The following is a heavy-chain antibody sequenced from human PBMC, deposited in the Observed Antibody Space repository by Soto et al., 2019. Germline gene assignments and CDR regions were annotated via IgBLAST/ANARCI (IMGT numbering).Heavy chain of an antibody. CDR3: ATDLGWAVAGPDYFDY. Sequence: GGSLRLSCAASGFTFSSYAMSWVRQAPGKGLEWVSAISGSGGSTYYADSVKGRFTISRDNSKNTLYLQMNSLRAEDTAVYYCATDLGWAVAGPDYFDYWGQGTLVTVYS. D-gene: IGHD6-19*01. CDR2: ISGSGGST. J-gene: IGHJ4*02. V-gene: IGHV3-23*01. CDR1: GFTFSSYA.